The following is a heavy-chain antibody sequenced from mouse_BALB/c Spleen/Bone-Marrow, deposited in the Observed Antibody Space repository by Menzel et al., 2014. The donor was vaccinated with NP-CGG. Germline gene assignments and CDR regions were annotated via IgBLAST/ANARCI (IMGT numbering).Heavy chain of an antibody. D-gene: IGHD2-3*01. V-gene: IGHV5-17*02. CDR3: AIEGYYDY. Sequence: EVKVEESGGGLVQPGGSRKLSCAASGFTFSSFGMHWVRKAPEKGLEWVAYISSGSSTIYYADTVKGRFTISRDNPKNTLFLQMTSLRSEDTAMYYCAIEGYYDYWGQGTTLTVSS. CDR1: GFTFSSFG. J-gene: IGHJ2*01. CDR2: ISSGSSTI.